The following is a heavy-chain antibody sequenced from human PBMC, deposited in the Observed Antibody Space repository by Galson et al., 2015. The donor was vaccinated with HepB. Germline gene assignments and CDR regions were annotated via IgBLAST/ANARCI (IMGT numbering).Heavy chain of an antibody. CDR2: ISGSGGST. Sequence: SLRLSCAASGFTFSSYAMSWVRQAPGKGLEWVSVISGSGGSTYYVDSVKGRFTISRDNSKNTLYLQMNSLRADDTAVYYCANGLEIGRRVFSGWDLWGQGTLVTVSS. J-gene: IGHJ5*02. V-gene: IGHV3-23*01. D-gene: IGHD6-19*01. CDR3: ANGLEIGRRVFSGWDL. CDR1: GFTFSSYA.